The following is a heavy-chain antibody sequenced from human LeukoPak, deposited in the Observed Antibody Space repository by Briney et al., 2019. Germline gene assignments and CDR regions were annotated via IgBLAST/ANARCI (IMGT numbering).Heavy chain of an antibody. CDR1: GFTFSSYG. D-gene: IGHD2-2*01. J-gene: IGHJ6*02. CDR2: IWYDGSNK. V-gene: IGHV3-33*01. CDR3: AREGCSSTSCYWRGYYYYYGMDV. Sequence: GGSLRLSCAASGFTFSSYGMHWVRQAPGKGLEWVAVIWYDGSNKYYADSVKDRFTISRDNSKNTLYLQMNSLRAEDTAVYYCAREGCSSTSCYWRGYYYYYGMDVWGQGTTVTVSS.